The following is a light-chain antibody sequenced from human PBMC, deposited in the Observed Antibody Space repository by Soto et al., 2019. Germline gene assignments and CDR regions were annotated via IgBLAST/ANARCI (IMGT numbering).Light chain of an antibody. Sequence: QSVLTQPPSVSAAPGQKVTISCSGSSSNIGNDFVSWYQHLPGSAPRLIIFDNNQRPSGIPDRLSGSKSGTSATLGITGLQSGDEADYYCGTWDSSLRAYVFGTGTKLTVL. V-gene: IGLV1-51*01. CDR3: GTWDSSLRAYV. CDR2: DNN. J-gene: IGLJ1*01. CDR1: SSNIGNDF.